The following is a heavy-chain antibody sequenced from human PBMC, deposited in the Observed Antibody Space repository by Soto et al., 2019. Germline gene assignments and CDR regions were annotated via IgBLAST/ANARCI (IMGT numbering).Heavy chain of an antibody. D-gene: IGHD6-19*01. CDR3: AREYSSGWSKD. CDR2: ISAYNGNR. V-gene: IGHV1-18*01. CDR1: GYTPTNYD. J-gene: IGHJ4*02. Sequence: QVPLVQSGPEVKKPGASVTVSCKTSGYTPTNYDIGWVRQAPGQGLEWMGWISAYNGNRNSAQKLQGRLTMNTDTSTKTAYMELRSLRSEDTAVYYCAREYSSGWSKDWGQGTLVTVSS.